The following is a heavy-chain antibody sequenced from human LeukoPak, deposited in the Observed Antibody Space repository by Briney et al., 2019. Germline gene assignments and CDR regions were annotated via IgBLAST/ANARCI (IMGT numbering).Heavy chain of an antibody. CDR1: GYTFTSFY. D-gene: IGHD1-26*01. Sequence: ASVKVSCKASGYTFTSFYMHWVRQAPGQGLEWMGIFNPSGSSTTYAQKFQGRITMTRDTSTSIVYMELSSLGSEDTAVYYCARAGENYYDFYYWGQGTLVTVSS. V-gene: IGHV1-46*01. CDR2: FNPSGSST. CDR3: ARAGENYYDFYY. J-gene: IGHJ4*02.